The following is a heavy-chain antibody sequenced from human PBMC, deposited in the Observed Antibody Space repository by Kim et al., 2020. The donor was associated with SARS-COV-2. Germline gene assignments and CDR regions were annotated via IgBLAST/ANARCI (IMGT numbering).Heavy chain of an antibody. CDR2: IYHSGST. V-gene: IGHV4-4*02. J-gene: IGHJ3*02. Sequence: SETLSLTCAVSGGSISSSNWWSWVRQPPGKGLEWIGEIYHSGSTNYNPSLKSRVTISVDKSKNQFSLKLSSVTAADTAVYYCARESVLGLLWFGELSHDAFDIWGQGTMVTVSS. D-gene: IGHD3-10*01. CDR1: GGSISSSNW. CDR3: ARESVLGLLWFGELSHDAFDI.